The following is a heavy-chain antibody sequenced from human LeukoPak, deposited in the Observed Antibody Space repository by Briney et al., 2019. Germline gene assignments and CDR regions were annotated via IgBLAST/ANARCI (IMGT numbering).Heavy chain of an antibody. Sequence: GGSLRLSCAASGFTFSGSAMHLVRQASGKGLEWVGRIRSKANSYATAYAASVKGRFTISRDDSKNTAYLQMNSLKTEDTAVYYCTRHLGSSSWYGGFDYWGQGTLVTVSS. D-gene: IGHD6-13*01. V-gene: IGHV3-73*01. J-gene: IGHJ4*02. CDR2: IRSKANSYAT. CDR3: TRHLGSSSWYGGFDY. CDR1: GFTFSGSA.